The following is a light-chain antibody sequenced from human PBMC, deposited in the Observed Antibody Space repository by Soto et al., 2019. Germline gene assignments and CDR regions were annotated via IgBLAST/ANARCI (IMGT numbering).Light chain of an antibody. CDR2: DVS. V-gene: IGLV2-14*01. J-gene: IGLJ1*01. CDR3: SSYTSSSTLVV. Sequence: QSALTQPASVSGSPGQSITISCAGTSSDVGDYNYVSWYLQHPGKAPKLMIYDVSNRPSGVSNRFSGSKSGNTASLTISGLQAEDEADYYCSSYTSSSTLVVFGTGTKVTVL. CDR1: SSDVGDYNY.